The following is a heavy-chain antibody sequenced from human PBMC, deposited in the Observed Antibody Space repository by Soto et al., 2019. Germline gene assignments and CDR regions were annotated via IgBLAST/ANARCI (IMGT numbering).Heavy chain of an antibody. J-gene: IGHJ3*02. CDR2: IIPIFGKA. CDR1: GGTFSSYA. V-gene: IGHV1-69*05. D-gene: IGHD6-19*01. CDR3: ARDRLAVAGDDAFDI. Sequence: ASVKVSCKASGGTFSSYAISWVRQAPGQGLEWMGGIIPIFGKANYAQKFQGRVTMTTDASTSTAYMELRSLRSDDTAVYYCARDRLAVAGDDAFDIWGQGTMVTVSS.